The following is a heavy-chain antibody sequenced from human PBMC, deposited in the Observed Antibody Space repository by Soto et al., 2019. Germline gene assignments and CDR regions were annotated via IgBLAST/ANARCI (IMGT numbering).Heavy chain of an antibody. CDR2: IYYSGTT. V-gene: IGHV4-31*03. J-gene: IGHJ6*02. D-gene: IGHD2-21*01. CDR3: AASCVACGGFNYYGMDV. Sequence: PSETLSLPCTVSAGSMSPGGYYLYWIRQHPGKGLEWIGYIYYSGTTYYNPSLKSRVTISVDTSKNQFSLKLSSVTAADTAVYYCAASCVACGGFNYYGMDVWGQGTTVT. CDR1: AGSMSPGGYY.